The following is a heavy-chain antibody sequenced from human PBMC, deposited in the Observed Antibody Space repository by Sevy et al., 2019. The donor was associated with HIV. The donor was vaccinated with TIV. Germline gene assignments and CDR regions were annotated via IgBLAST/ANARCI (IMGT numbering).Heavy chain of an antibody. CDR1: GFTFSTYE. CDR2: ISSSGSTI. V-gene: IGHV3-48*03. Sequence: GGSLRLSCAASGFTFSTYEMNWVRQAPGKGLEWVSYISSSGSTIYYADSMKGRFTISRDNAKNSLYLQMNSLRADDTAVYYCARVPGGHDAFDIWGQGTMVTVSS. D-gene: IGHD1-1*01. J-gene: IGHJ3*02. CDR3: ARVPGGHDAFDI.